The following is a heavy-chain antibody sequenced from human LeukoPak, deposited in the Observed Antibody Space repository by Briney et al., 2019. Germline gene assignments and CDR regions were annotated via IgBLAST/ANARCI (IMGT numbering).Heavy chain of an antibody. CDR2: ISVGGGNT. CDR1: GFTFSSYA. J-gene: IGHJ4*02. D-gene: IGHD6-13*01. V-gene: IGHV3-23*01. Sequence: GGSLRLSCAASGFTFSSYAMTWVRQAPGKGPEWVSTISVGGGNTYFADSVKGRFTISRDNSKNTVYLQMNSLRPEDTAVYYCAKDRGGAAAGTEFDYWGQGILVTVSS. CDR3: AKDRGGAAAGTEFDY.